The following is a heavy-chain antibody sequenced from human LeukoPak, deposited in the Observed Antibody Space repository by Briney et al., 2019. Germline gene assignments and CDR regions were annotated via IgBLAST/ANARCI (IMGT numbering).Heavy chain of an antibody. J-gene: IGHJ4*02. Sequence: PSETLSLTCTVTGGTISSGDYYWSWLGQPPGKGLESIASIYSGGMTFYSPSLKSRLTISADTSRNHFSLRLSSVTAADTALYFCARHFDHPAADFDSWGQGSLVTVSS. D-gene: IGHD1-14*01. CDR1: GGTISSGDYY. CDR3: ARHFDHPAADFDS. V-gene: IGHV4-39*01. CDR2: IYSGGMT.